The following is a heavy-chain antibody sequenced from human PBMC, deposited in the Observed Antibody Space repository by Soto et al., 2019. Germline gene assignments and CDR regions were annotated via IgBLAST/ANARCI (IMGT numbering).Heavy chain of an antibody. CDR1: GGTFSSYA. CDR3: ARDFPSRIAAAGQGVEDAFDI. Sequence: PSVTVSCKASGGTFSSYAMSWVRQAPGQGLEWMGIINPSGGSTSYAQKFQGRVTMTRDTSTSTVYMELSSLRSEDTAVYYCARDFPSRIAAAGQGVEDAFDIWGQGTMVTVSS. V-gene: IGHV1-46*01. J-gene: IGHJ3*02. CDR2: INPSGGST. D-gene: IGHD6-13*01.